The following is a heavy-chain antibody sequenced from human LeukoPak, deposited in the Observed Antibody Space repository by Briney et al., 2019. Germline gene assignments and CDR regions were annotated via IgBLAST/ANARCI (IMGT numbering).Heavy chain of an antibody. J-gene: IGHJ4*02. CDR2: MNPNSGNT. D-gene: IGHD3-16*02. Sequence: ASVKVSCKASGYTFTSYDINWVRQATGQGLGWMGWMNPNSGNTGYAQKFQGRVTMTEDTSTDTAYMELSSLRSEDTAVYYCATGPGFKAGDDYVWGSYRQYFDYWGQGTLVTVSS. CDR1: GYTFTSYD. V-gene: IGHV1-8*01. CDR3: ATGPGFKAGDDYVWGSYRQYFDY.